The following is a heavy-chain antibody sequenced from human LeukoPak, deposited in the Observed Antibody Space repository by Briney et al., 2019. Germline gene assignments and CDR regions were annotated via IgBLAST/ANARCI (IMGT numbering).Heavy chain of an antibody. V-gene: IGHV3-7*01. D-gene: IGHD3-10*01. Sequence: GGSLRLSCAASGFTFSTYWMSWVRQAPGKGLEWEANIKLDGSETYYVDSVKGRFTISRDNAKNSLYLQMNSLRAEDTAVYYCASQHYYGSGYSPPAYYYYGMDVWGQGTTVTVSS. CDR3: ASQHYYGSGYSPPAYYYYGMDV. CDR2: IKLDGSET. J-gene: IGHJ6*02. CDR1: GFTFSTYW.